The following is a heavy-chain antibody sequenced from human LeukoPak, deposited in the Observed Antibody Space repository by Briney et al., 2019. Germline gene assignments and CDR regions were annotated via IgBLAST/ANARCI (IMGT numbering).Heavy chain of an antibody. CDR3: AKDGVLLWFGESMYYFDY. CDR2: IRYDGSNK. D-gene: IGHD3-10*01. Sequence: GGSLRLSCAASGFTFSSYGMHWVRQAPGKGLERVAFIRYDGSNKYYADSVKGRFTISRDNSKNTLYLQMNSLRAEDTAVYYCAKDGVLLWFGESMYYFDYWGQGTLVTVSS. V-gene: IGHV3-30*02. J-gene: IGHJ4*02. CDR1: GFTFSSYG.